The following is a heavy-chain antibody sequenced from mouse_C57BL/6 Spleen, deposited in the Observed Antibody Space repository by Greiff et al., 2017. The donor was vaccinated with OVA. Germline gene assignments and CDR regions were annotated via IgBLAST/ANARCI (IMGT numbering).Heavy chain of an antibody. CDR1: GYSITSGYY. V-gene: IGHV3-6*01. Sequence: VQLQQSGPGLVKPSQSLSLTCSVTGYSITSGYYWNWIRQFPGNKLEWMGYISYDGSNNYNPSLKNRISITRDTSKNQFFLKLNSVTTEDTATYYCARDQLAFAYWGQGTLVTVSA. CDR3: ARDQLAFAY. D-gene: IGHD4-1*02. CDR2: ISYDGSN. J-gene: IGHJ3*01.